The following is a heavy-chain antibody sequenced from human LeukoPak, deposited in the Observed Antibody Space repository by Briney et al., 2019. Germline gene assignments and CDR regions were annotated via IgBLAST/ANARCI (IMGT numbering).Heavy chain of an antibody. J-gene: IGHJ4*02. Sequence: GGSLRLSCAASGFTFSSYWMNWVRQAPGKGLEWVANIKQDGSEKYYVDSVKGRFTTSSDNAKNSLYLQMNSLRAEDTAVYYCARTSSSWYYFDYWGQGTLVTVSS. D-gene: IGHD6-13*01. CDR1: GFTFSSYW. V-gene: IGHV3-7*01. CDR2: IKQDGSEK. CDR3: ARTSSSWYYFDY.